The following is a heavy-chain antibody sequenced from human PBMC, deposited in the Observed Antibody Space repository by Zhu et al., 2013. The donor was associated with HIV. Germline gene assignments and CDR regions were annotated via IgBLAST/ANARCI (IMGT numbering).Heavy chain of an antibody. CDR3: ARDRLRYDFWSGYLDYYYYGMDV. V-gene: IGHV1-3*01. CDR1: GYTFTSYA. Sequence: QVQLVQSGAEVKKPGASVKVSCKASGYTFTSYAMHWVRQAPGQRLEWMGWINAGNGNTKYSQKFQGRVTITRDTSASTAYMELSSLRSEDTAVYYCARDRLRYDFWSGYLDYYYYGMDVWGQGTTVTVSS. J-gene: IGHJ6*02. CDR2: INAGNGNT. D-gene: IGHD3-3*01.